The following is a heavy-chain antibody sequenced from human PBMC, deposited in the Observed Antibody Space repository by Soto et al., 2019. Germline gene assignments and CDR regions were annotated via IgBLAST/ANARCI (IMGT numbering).Heavy chain of an antibody. D-gene: IGHD3-10*01. V-gene: IGHV3-23*01. CDR2: ISGSGGST. J-gene: IGHJ4*02. Sequence: PGGSLRLSCAASGFTFSSYAMSWVRQAPGKGLEWVSAISGSGGSTYYADSVKGRFTISRDNSKNTLYLQMNSLRAEDTAVYYCAKDYDYYGSGSYYELWGLGTLVTVSS. CDR3: AKDYDYYGSGSYYEL. CDR1: GFTFSSYA.